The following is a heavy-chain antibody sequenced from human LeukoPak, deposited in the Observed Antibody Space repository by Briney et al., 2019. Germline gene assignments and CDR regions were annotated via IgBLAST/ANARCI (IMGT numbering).Heavy chain of an antibody. CDR3: AKGVAVAGGGDAFDI. V-gene: IGHV3-9*01. D-gene: IGHD6-19*01. CDR2: ISWNSGTI. CDR1: GFTVDDYA. Sequence: PGRSLRPSWAPSGFTVDDYATHSGRPPPRDCLELGSCISWNSGTIGYADSVKGRFTISRESAKTSLYLQMNSLRADDTALYYCAKGVAVAGGGDAFDIWGEGTMVTVSS. J-gene: IGHJ3*02.